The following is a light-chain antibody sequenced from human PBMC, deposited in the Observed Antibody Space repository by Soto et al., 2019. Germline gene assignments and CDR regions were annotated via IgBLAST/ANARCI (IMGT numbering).Light chain of an antibody. Sequence: QSVLTQPPSVSEAPRQRVTISCSGSGSNIGNNAVSWYQQLPGKAPKLLIYNDDLLPSGVSDRFSGSKSGTSASLAISGLQSEDEADYYCAAWDDSLNGVMFSGGTKGTVL. J-gene: IGLJ3*02. V-gene: IGLV1-36*01. CDR2: NDD. CDR1: GSNIGNNA. CDR3: AAWDDSLNGVM.